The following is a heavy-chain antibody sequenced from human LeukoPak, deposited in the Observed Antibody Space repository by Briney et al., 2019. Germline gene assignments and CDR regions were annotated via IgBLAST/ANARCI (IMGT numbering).Heavy chain of an antibody. CDR3: ARNYYSSGWSFDY. J-gene: IGHJ4*02. CDR2: IYYSGST. CDR1: GGSISSYY. V-gene: IGHV4-59*01. Sequence: SETLSLTCTVSGGSISSYYWSWIRQPPGKGREWIGYIYYSGSTNYNPSFKSRVTISVDTSKNQFSLKLSSVTAADTAVYYCARNYYSSGWSFDYWGQGTLVTVSS. D-gene: IGHD6-19*01.